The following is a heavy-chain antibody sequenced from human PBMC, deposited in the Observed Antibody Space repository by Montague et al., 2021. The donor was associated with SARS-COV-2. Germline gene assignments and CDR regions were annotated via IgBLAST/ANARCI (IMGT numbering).Heavy chain of an antibody. Sequence: SLRLACAASGFTVSSNYMSWVRQAPGKGLEWVSVIYSGGSTSYEDSVMGRFIITRDNSKNTLYLLMNSLRTEDTAVYYCARGGKYRCYGSLDYWGQGTLVTVSS. CDR2: IYSGGST. V-gene: IGHV3-53*01. D-gene: IGHD5-12*01. CDR3: ARGGKYRCYGSLDY. J-gene: IGHJ4*02. CDR1: GFTVSSNY.